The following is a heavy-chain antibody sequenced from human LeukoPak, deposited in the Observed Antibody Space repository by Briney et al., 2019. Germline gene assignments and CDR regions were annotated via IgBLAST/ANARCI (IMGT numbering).Heavy chain of an antibody. CDR1: GFTFSNYW. CDR3: ARASNPWLQLS. V-gene: IGHV3-7*05. J-gene: IGHJ4*02. D-gene: IGHD5-24*01. CDR2: IKQDGSEK. Sequence: GGSLRLSCAASGFTFSNYWMSWVRQAPGKGLEWVANIKQDGSEKYYVDSVKGRFTISRDNAKNSLYLQMNSLRAEDTAVYYCARASNPWLQLSWGQGTLVTVSS.